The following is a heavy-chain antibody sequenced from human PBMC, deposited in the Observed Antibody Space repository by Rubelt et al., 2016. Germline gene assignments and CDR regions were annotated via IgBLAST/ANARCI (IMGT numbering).Heavy chain of an antibody. CDR1: SDSINSSSYY. V-gene: IGHV4-39*01. CDR3: ARQYGDCDTIRCHYFFDH. J-gene: IGHJ4*02. CDR2: VSYSGHT. Sequence: QVQLQESGPGLVKPSETLSLTCTVSSDSINSSSYYWDWIRQSPGKGLEWIGGVSYSGHTYNKPSLKSRVTMYVDTSKNHFSLKLTSVTAADMAVYYCARQYGDCDTIRCHYFFDHWGQGTLVTVSS. D-gene: IGHD2-2*03.